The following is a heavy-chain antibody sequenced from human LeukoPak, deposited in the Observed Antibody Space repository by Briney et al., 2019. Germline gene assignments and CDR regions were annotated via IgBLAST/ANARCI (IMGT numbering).Heavy chain of an antibody. CDR3: ARDSFTRGYSYGYYYYYMDV. Sequence: ASVKVSCKASGYTFTGYYMHWVRQAPGQGLEWMGWINPNSGGTNYAQKFQGRVTMTRDTSISTAYMELSRLRSDDTAVYYCARDSFTRGYSYGYYYYYMDVWGKGTMVTVSS. J-gene: IGHJ6*03. V-gene: IGHV1-2*02. CDR2: INPNSGGT. CDR1: GYTFTGYY. D-gene: IGHD5-18*01.